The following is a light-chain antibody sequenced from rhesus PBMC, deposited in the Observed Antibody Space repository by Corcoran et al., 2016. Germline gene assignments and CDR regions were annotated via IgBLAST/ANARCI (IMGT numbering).Light chain of an antibody. CDR1: QSVSSS. CDR3: QQYSNWPLT. CDR2: DAS. V-gene: IGKV3-35*01. Sequence: EIVLTQSPATLSLSPGERATLSCRASQSVSSSLAWYQQKPGQAPRFLIYDASSRATGIPDRFSGCGSGKDFTLPIRSLEPEDVGVYYCQQYSNWPLTFGGGTKVELK. J-gene: IGKJ4*01.